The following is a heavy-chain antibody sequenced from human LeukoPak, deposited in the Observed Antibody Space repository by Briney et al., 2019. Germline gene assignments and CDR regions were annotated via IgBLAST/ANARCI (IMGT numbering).Heavy chain of an antibody. CDR3: ARPTVFAFDY. D-gene: IGHD4-11*01. J-gene: IGHJ4*02. Sequence: KPSETLSLTCAVSGGSINDYYWTWIRQPPGKGLEWIGYIYYSGGTNYSPSLKSRVTISVDTSKNQFSLKLSSVTAADTAVYYCARPTVFAFDYWGQGTLVTVSS. CDR2: IYYSGGT. CDR1: GGSINDYY. V-gene: IGHV4-59*01.